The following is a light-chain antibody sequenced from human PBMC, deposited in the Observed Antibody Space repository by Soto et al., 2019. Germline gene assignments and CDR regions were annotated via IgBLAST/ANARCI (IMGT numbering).Light chain of an antibody. V-gene: IGKV4-1*01. CDR2: WAS. CDR1: QSGLYRANNRSH. J-gene: IGKJ1*01. Sequence: DIVLTQFPESLTVSPGERVTINCDSSQSGLYRANNRSHLAWFQQRPGQPPKLLIFWASFRESGVPARFSGSGSGTHFTLTISSLQAEDVAVYQCHQVFITPWTFGQGTRVELK. CDR3: HQVFITPWT.